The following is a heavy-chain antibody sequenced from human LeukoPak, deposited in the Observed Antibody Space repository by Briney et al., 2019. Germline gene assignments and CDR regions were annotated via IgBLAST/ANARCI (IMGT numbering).Heavy chain of an antibody. J-gene: IGHJ4*02. Sequence: PGGSLRLSCAASGFTFSSYAMSWARQAPGKGLEWVSAISGSGGSTYYADSVKGRFTISRDNSKNTLYLQMNSLRAEDTAVYYCAKDLGSRGYFDYWGQGTLVTVSS. CDR1: GFTFSSYA. CDR2: ISGSGGST. CDR3: AKDLGSRGYFDY. V-gene: IGHV3-23*01. D-gene: IGHD6-13*01.